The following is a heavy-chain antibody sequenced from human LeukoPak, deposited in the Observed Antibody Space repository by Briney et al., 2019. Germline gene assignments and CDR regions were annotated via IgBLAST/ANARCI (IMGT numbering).Heavy chain of an antibody. Sequence: LRLSCAASGFTFSSSLMSWIRQPPGKGLEWIGYIYHSGSTYYNPSLKSRVTISVDRSKNQFSLKLSSVTAADTAVYYCARVIAAASFDPWGQGTLVTVSS. J-gene: IGHJ5*02. V-gene: IGHV4-30-2*01. CDR1: GFTFSSSL. CDR3: ARVIAAASFDP. CDR2: IYHSGST. D-gene: IGHD6-13*01.